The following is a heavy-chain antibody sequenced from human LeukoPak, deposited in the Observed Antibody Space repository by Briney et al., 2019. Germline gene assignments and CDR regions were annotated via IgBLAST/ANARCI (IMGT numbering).Heavy chain of an antibody. Sequence: GGSVRLSCAASGFTFSSYWMSWVRQAPGKGLVWVANIKQDGSEKYYVDSVKGRFTISRDNAKNSLYLQMNVLRAEDTAVYYCAREGSYAFDPWGQGTLVTVSS. CDR3: AREGSYAFDP. CDR1: GFTFSSYW. J-gene: IGHJ5*02. V-gene: IGHV3-7*01. D-gene: IGHD1-26*01. CDR2: IKQDGSEK.